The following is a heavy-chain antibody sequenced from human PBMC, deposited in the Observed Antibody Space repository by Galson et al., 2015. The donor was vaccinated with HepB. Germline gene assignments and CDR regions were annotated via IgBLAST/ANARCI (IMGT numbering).Heavy chain of an antibody. D-gene: IGHD3-22*01. CDR2: ISYDGSNK. V-gene: IGHV3-30*04. J-gene: IGHJ4*02. CDR1: GFTFSSYA. CDR3: ARDYRGITMIVGEFDY. Sequence: SLRLSCAASGFTFSSYAMHWVRQAPGKGLEWVAVISYDGSNKYYADAVKGRFTISRDNSKNTLYLQMNSLRAEDTAVYYCARDYRGITMIVGEFDYWGQGTLVTVSP.